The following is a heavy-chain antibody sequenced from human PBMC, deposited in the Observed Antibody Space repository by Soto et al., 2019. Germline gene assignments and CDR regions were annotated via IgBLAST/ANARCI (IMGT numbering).Heavy chain of an antibody. CDR2: INPNSGGT. Sequence: ASVKVSCKASGYTFTSYYMHWVRQAPGQGLEWMGWINPNSGGTNYAQKFQGWVTMTRDTSISTAYMELSRLRSDDTAVYYCARDYTVTTSNNYYYYYMDVWGKGTTVTVSS. CDR1: GYTFTSYY. J-gene: IGHJ6*03. CDR3: ARDYTVTTSNNYYYYYMDV. D-gene: IGHD4-17*01. V-gene: IGHV1-2*04.